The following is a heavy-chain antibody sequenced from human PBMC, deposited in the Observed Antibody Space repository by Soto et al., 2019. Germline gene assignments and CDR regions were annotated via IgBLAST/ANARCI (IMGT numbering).Heavy chain of an antibody. J-gene: IGHJ4*02. CDR1: GFTFNSYW. CDR3: TTHPPNY. V-gene: IGHV3-74*01. CDR2: INSDGSST. Sequence: EVQLVESGAGLVQPGGSLRLSCAASGFTFNSYWMHWVRQTPGKGLVWVSRINSDGSSTYYADSVKSRFTISRDNAKNTLYLQMNSPRDEDTDVYYCTTHPPNYWGQGTLVTVSS.